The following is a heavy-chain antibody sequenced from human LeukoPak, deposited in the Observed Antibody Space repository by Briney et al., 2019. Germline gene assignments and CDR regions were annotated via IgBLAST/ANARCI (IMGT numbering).Heavy chain of an antibody. CDR1: GFTFSNYG. CDR3: AKGVFKQQLVRYAFDI. D-gene: IGHD6-13*01. Sequence: GGSLRLSCAASGFTFSNYGMHWVRQAPGKGPEWVTFIEYDGSNKYYADSVKGRFTISRDNFKNTLYLQMNSLRAEDTAVYYCAKGVFKQQLVRYAFDIWGQGTMVTVSS. V-gene: IGHV3-30*02. J-gene: IGHJ3*02. CDR2: IEYDGSNK.